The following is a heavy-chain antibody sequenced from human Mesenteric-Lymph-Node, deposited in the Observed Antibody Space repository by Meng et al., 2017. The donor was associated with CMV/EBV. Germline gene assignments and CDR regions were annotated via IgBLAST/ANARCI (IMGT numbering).Heavy chain of an antibody. V-gene: IGHV3-21*01. J-gene: IGHJ5*02. Sequence: YSMNWVRQAPGKGLEWVSSISSSSSYIYYADSVKGRFTISRDNAKNSLYLQMNSLRAEDTAVYYCARVWSPYCSSTSCYIGGYNWFDPWGQGTLVTVSS. CDR1: YS. D-gene: IGHD2-2*01. CDR2: ISSSSSYI. CDR3: ARVWSPYCSSTSCYIGGYNWFDP.